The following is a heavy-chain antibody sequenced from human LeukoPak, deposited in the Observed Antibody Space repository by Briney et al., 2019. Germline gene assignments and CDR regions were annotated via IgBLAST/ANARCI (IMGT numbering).Heavy chain of an antibody. CDR2: IKQDGSEK. CDR1: GFTFTSYW. J-gene: IGHJ1*01. V-gene: IGHV3-7*01. Sequence: PGGSLRLSCAASGFTFTSYWMSWVRQAPGKGLEWVANIKQDGSEKYYVDSVKGRFTISRDNAKNSLYLQMNSLRAEDTAVYYCARDVVVSPWPEYFQHWGRGTLVTVSS. CDR3: ARDVVVSPWPEYFQH. D-gene: IGHD2-15*01.